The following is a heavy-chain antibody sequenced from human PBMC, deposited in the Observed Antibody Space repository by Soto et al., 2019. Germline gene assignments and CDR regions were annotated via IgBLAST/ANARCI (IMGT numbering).Heavy chain of an antibody. J-gene: IGHJ4*02. CDR2: ISGNGGTT. Sequence: GGSLRLSCTASGFTFRNYAMSWVRQAPGKGLQWVSAISGNGGTTYYADSVKGRFTLSRDNFKDTLYLQMNSLRTEDTAVYYCAKDQGNGPLYFDSWGLGTLVTVSP. CDR3: AKDQGNGPLYFDS. CDR1: GFTFRNYA. V-gene: IGHV3-23*01. D-gene: IGHD2-8*01.